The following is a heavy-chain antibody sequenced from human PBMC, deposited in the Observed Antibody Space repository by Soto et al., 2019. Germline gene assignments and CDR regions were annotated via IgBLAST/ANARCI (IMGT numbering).Heavy chain of an antibody. CDR1: GGSIISSSYY. CDR3: ARISVASRYMDV. Sequence: SDTLSLTCTVSGGSIISSSYYWGWIRQSPGKGLEWIGSFYYSGSTYYSPSLKSRVTISGDTSKKQISLRLSSVTAADTAVYYCARISVASRYMDVWGKGTTVT. J-gene: IGHJ6*03. CDR2: FYYSGST. D-gene: IGHD5-12*01. V-gene: IGHV4-39*01.